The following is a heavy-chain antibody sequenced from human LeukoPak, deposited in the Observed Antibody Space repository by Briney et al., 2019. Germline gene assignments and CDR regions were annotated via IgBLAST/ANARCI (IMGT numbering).Heavy chain of an antibody. CDR3: VRDSGGRGPRGYYYYMDV. CDR2: INPNSGGT. V-gene: IGHV1-2*02. Sequence: ASVKVSCKASGYTFTGYYMHWVRQAPGQGLEWMGWINPNSGGTNYAQKFQGRVTMTRDTSISTAYMELSRLRSDDTAVYYCVRDSGGRGPRGYYYYMDVWGKGTTVTISS. J-gene: IGHJ6*03. CDR1: GYTFTGYY. D-gene: IGHD1-26*01.